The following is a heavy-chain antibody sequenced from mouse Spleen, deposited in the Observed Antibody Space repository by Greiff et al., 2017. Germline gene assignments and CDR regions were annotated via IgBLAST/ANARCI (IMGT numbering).Heavy chain of an antibody. J-gene: IGHJ2*01. V-gene: IGHV1-50*01. Sequence: QVQLQQSGAELVKPGASVKLSCKASGYTFTSYWMQWVKRRPGQGLEWIGEIDPSDSYTNYNQKFKGKATLTVDTSSSTAYMQLSSLTSEDSAVYYCARGYYGKWYYFDYWGQGTTLTVSS. CDR3: ARGYYGKWYYFDY. CDR2: IDPSDSYT. D-gene: IGHD2-1*01. CDR1: GYTFTSYW.